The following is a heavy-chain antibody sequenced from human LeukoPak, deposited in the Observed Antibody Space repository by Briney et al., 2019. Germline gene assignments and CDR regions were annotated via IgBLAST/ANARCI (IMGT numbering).Heavy chain of an antibody. D-gene: IGHD1-26*01. CDR2: IYHSGST. CDR1: GYSISSGYY. Sequence: SETLSLTCTVSGYSISSGYYWGWIRQPPGKGLEWIGSIYHSGSTYYNPSLKSRVTISVDTSKNQFSLKLSSVTAADTAVYYCAQRVGAKLGFYWGQGTLVTVSS. J-gene: IGHJ4*02. V-gene: IGHV4-38-2*02. CDR3: AQRVGAKLGFY.